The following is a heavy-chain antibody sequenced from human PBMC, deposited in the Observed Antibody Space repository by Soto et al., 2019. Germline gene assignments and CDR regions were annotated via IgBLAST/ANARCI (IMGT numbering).Heavy chain of an antibody. V-gene: IGHV3-33*01. J-gene: IGHJ3*02. CDR2: RWYDGSNK. D-gene: IGHD1-26*01. CDR1: GLTFSGYG. CDR3: ADSGSDAFDI. Sequence: CVRLSCGASGLTFSGYGMHLVRQAPGKGLEWVAVRWYDGSNKYYADSVKGRFTISRDNSKNTLYLQMNSLRAEDTAVYYCADSGSDAFDIWGQGTMVTVSS.